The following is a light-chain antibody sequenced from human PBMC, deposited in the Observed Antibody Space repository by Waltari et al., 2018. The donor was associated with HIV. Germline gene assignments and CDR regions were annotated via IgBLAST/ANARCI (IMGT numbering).Light chain of an antibody. CDR3: AAWDDSLSGQWV. CDR2: RNN. V-gene: IGLV1-47*01. CDR1: SSNIGSNF. Sequence: QSVLTQPPSASATPGQRVTISCSGSSSNIGSNFVYWYQQLPGTAPKLLIYRNNQRPSGVPDRFSGSKSGTSASLAISGLRSEDEADYYCAAWDDSLSGQWVFGGGTKLTVL. J-gene: IGLJ3*02.